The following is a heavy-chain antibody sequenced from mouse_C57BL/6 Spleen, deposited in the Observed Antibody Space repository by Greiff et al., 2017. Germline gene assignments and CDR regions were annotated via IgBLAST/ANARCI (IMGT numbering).Heavy chain of an antibody. J-gene: IGHJ3*01. CDR2: ILPGRGST. CDR1: GYTFTGYW. CDR3: ARGATGTWTY. D-gene: IGHD4-1*01. Sequence: QVQLKESGAELMKPGASVKLSCKATGYTFTGYWIEWVKQRPGHGLEWIGEILPGRGSTNDNEKFKGKATFTADTSSNTAYMQLSSLTTEDSALYYCARGATGTWTYWGQGTLVTVSA. V-gene: IGHV1-9*01.